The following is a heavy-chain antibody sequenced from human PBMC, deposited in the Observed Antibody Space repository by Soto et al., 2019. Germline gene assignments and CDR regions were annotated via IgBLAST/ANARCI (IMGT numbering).Heavy chain of an antibody. V-gene: IGHV3-30*18. Sequence: QVQLVESGGGVVQPGRSLRLSCAASGFTFSSYGMHWVRQAPGKGLEWVAVISYDGSNKYYADSVKGRFTISRDNSKNTLYLQMNSLRAEDTAVYYCAKVHGDPREAYWGQGTLVTVSS. CDR2: ISYDGSNK. CDR1: GFTFSSYG. D-gene: IGHD4-17*01. J-gene: IGHJ4*02. CDR3: AKVHGDPREAY.